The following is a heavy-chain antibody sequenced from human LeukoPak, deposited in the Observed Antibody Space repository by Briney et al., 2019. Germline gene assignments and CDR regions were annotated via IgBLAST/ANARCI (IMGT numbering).Heavy chain of an antibody. V-gene: IGHV3-23*01. CDR2: IRGAEGGT. CDR1: GFSFNTYT. J-gene: IGHJ4*02. Sequence: GGSLRLSCAASGFSFNTYTMNWVRQAPGKGLEWVSTIRGAEGGTYYADSVKGRFTISRDNFENALYLQMNYLREEDTALYYCAKAFSSGWSPFDYWGQGALVTVSS. CDR3: AKAFSSGWSPFDY. D-gene: IGHD6-19*01.